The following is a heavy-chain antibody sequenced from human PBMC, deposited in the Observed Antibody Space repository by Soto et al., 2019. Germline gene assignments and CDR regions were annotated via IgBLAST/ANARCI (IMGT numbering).Heavy chain of an antibody. D-gene: IGHD4-4*01. J-gene: IGHJ6*02. Sequence: SVKVSCKASGFTFTSSAVQWVRQARGQRLEWIGWIVVGSGNTNYAQKFQERVTITRDMSTSTAYMELSSLRSEDTAVYYCAATPVLSRPTVTDYYYYGMDVWGQGTTVTVSS. CDR2: IVVGSGNT. V-gene: IGHV1-58*01. CDR1: GFTFTSSA. CDR3: AATPVLSRPTVTDYYYYGMDV.